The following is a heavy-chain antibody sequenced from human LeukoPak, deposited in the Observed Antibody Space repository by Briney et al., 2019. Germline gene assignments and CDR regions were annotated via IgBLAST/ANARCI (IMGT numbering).Heavy chain of an antibody. CDR2: ISGSGGST. CDR1: GFTVDSNY. J-gene: IGHJ4*02. Sequence: GGSLRLSCAASGFTVDSNYLSWVRQAPGKGLEWVSAISGSGGSTYYADSVKGRFTISRDNSKNTLYLQMNSLRAEDAAVYYCAKDGITPDYWGQGTLVAVSS. D-gene: IGHD1-1*01. CDR3: AKDGITPDY. V-gene: IGHV3-23*01.